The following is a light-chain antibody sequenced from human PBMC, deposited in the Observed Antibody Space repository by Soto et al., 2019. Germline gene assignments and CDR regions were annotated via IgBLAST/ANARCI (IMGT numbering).Light chain of an antibody. CDR2: GAS. J-gene: IGKJ5*01. CDR3: QQYGGSVPIT. Sequence: EIVLTQSPGTLSLSPGERATLSCSASQSVSSAYLAWYQQKPGQAPRLLISGASSRATGIPDRFSGSGSGTDFSLTISRLEPEDFAVYYCQQYGGSVPITFGQGTRLDIK. V-gene: IGKV3-20*01. CDR1: QSVSSAY.